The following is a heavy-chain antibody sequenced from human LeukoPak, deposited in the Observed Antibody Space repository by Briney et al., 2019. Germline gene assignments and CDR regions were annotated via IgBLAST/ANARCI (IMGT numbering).Heavy chain of an antibody. Sequence: SVKVSCKASGGTFSSYAISWVRQAPGQGLEWMGRIIPILGIANYAQKFQGRVTITADKSTSTAYMELSSLRSEDTAVYYCASWWELLGEYFQHWGQGTLVTVSS. V-gene: IGHV1-69*04. CDR1: GGTFSSYA. CDR2: IIPILGIA. J-gene: IGHJ1*01. D-gene: IGHD1-26*01. CDR3: ASWWELLGEYFQH.